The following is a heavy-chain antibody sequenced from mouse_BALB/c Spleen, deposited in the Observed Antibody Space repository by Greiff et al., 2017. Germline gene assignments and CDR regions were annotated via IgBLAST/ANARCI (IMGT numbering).Heavy chain of an antibody. J-gene: IGHJ3*01. CDR3: DGGSSSSLGLDY. CDR1: GFNITDSY. CDR2: IDPVNGDT. V-gene: IGHV14-4*02. Sequence: VQLKQSGAELVRSGASVRLSCTASGFNITDSYMPWVKQRPEQGLEWIGWIDPVNGDTEYAPKFQGKATMTADTSSNTAYLQLSSLASEDTAVYYCDGGSSSSLGLDYWGQGTLVTVSA. D-gene: IGHD1-1*01.